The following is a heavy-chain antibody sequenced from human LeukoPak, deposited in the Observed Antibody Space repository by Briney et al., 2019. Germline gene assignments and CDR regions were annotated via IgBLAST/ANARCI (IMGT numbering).Heavy chain of an antibody. CDR2: IKSKTDGGTT. D-gene: IGHD1-26*01. Sequence: GGSLRLSCAASGFTFSNAWMSWVRQAPGKGLEWVGRIKSKTDGGTTDYAAPVKGRFTISRDDSKNTLYLQMNSLKTEDTAEYYCARSNSGSDVYFDYWGQGTLVTVSS. J-gene: IGHJ4*02. CDR3: ARSNSGSDVYFDY. CDR1: GFTFSNAW. V-gene: IGHV3-15*01.